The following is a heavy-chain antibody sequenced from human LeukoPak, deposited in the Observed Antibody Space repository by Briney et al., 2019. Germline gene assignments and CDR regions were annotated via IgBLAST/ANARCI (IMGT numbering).Heavy chain of an antibody. CDR2: VFYSGNT. J-gene: IGHJ3*02. Sequence: SETLSLTCIVSGGSINSYYWNWIRQPPGKGLEWIGYVFYSGNTNYNPSLKSRVTISVDASKSQLSLKLSSVTAADTAVYYCARDYSSGWYVSADAFDIWGQGTMVTVSS. CDR3: ARDYSSGWYVSADAFDI. V-gene: IGHV4-59*01. D-gene: IGHD6-19*01. CDR1: GGSINSYY.